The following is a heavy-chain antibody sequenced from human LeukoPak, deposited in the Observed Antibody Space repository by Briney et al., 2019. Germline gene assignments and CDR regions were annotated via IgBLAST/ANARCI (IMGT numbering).Heavy chain of an antibody. J-gene: IGHJ4*02. CDR2: IIPNLGIA. Sequence: AASVKVSCKASGGTFSSYTISWVRQAPGQGLEWMGRIIPNLGIANYAQKFQGRVSITADKSTSTAYMELSSLRSEDTAVYYCARDATIVEMATEYYFDYWGQGTLVTVSS. CDR1: GGTFSSYT. D-gene: IGHD5-24*01. CDR3: ARDATIVEMATEYYFDY. V-gene: IGHV1-69*04.